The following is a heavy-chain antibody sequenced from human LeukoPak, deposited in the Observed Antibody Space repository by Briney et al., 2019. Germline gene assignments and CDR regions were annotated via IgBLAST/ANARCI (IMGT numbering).Heavy chain of an antibody. Sequence: GRSLRLSCAASGFTFSSYGMHWVRQAPGKGLEWVAVISYDGSNKYYADSVKGRFTISRDNSKNTLYLQMNSLRAEDTAVYYCAKVYCSGGSCYNYYYYYYGMDVWGQGTTVTVSS. CDR2: ISYDGSNK. CDR3: AKVYCSGGSCYNYYYYYYGMDV. CDR1: GFTFSSYG. V-gene: IGHV3-30*18. D-gene: IGHD2-15*01. J-gene: IGHJ6*02.